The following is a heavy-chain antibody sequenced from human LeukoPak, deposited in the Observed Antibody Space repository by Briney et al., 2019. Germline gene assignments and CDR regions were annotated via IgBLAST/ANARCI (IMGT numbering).Heavy chain of an antibody. CDR1: GFTFTDYW. J-gene: IGHJ4*01. D-gene: IGHD6-13*01. CDR2: IRQDGSEK. CDR3: ARDGTAAGLYFDL. Sequence: GGSLRLSCEVSGFTFTDYWMNWVRQAPGKGPEWVASIRQDGSEKTYVDSVKGRFTISRDNTKNSLSLQLNGLRAEDTAVYYCARDGTAAGLYFDLWGQGTRVTVSS. V-gene: IGHV3-7*01.